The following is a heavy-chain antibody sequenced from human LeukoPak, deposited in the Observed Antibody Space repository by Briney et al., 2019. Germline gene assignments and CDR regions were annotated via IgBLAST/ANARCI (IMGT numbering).Heavy chain of an antibody. D-gene: IGHD6-13*01. CDR1: GGSFSGYY. Sequence: SETLSLTCAVYGGSFSGYYWSWIRQPPGKGLEWIGEINHSGSTNYNPSLKSRVTISVDTSKNQFSLKLSSVTAADTAVYYCARQSGIAAVHPWGQGTLVTVSS. V-gene: IGHV4-34*01. J-gene: IGHJ5*02. CDR3: ARQSGIAAVHP. CDR2: INHSGST.